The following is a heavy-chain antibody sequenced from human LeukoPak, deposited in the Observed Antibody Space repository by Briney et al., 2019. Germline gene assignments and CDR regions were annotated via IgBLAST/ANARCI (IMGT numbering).Heavy chain of an antibody. J-gene: IGHJ6*02. CDR1: GGSISSYY. D-gene: IGHD6-13*01. CDR3: ARHKGGGIAAAGTDYYGMDV. V-gene: IGHV4-59*08. Sequence: SETLSLTCTVSGGSISSYYWSWIRQPPGKGLEWIGYIYYSGSTNYNPSLKSRVTISVDTSKNQFSLKLSSVTAADTAVYYCARHKGGGIAAAGTDYYGMDVWGQGTTVTVSS. CDR2: IYYSGST.